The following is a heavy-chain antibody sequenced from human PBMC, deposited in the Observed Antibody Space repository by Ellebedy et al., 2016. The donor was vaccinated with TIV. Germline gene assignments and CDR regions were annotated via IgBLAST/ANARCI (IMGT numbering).Heavy chain of an antibody. J-gene: IGHJ4*02. D-gene: IGHD3-22*01. CDR3: ARDGLHSSGWYCDY. CDR1: GGSISSYY. Sequence: MPSETLSLTFTVSGGSISSYYWSWIRQPAGKGLEWIGRIYSTGSTGGTNYSPSLKSRITMSVDRSKNQFSMKLSSVTAADTAVYYCARDGLHSSGWYCDYWGQGTQVTVSS. V-gene: IGHV4-4*07. CDR2: IYSTGSTGGT.